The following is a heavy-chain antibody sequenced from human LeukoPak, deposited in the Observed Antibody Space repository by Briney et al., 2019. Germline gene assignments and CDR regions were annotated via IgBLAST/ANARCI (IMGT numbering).Heavy chain of an antibody. CDR3: AKAVGSTLFDY. V-gene: IGHV3-30*18. CDR2: ISYDGSNK. Sequence: GRSLRLSCAASGFTFSSYGMHWVRQAPGKGLEWVAVISYDGSNKYYADSVKGRFTISRDNSKNTLYLQMNSLRAEDTAVYYCAKAVGSTLFDYWGQGTLVTVSS. J-gene: IGHJ4*02. CDR1: GFTFSSYG. D-gene: IGHD1-26*01.